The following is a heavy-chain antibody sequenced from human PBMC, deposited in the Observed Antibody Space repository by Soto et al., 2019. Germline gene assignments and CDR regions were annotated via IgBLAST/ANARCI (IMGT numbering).Heavy chain of an antibody. J-gene: IGHJ5*02. Sequence: PSETLSLTCTVSGGSISSYYWSWIRQPPGKGLEWIGYIYYSGSTNYNPSLKSRVTISVDTSKNQFSLKLSSVTAADTAVYYCARCAYGVPASNWFDPWGQGTLVTVSS. CDR2: IYYSGST. CDR3: ARCAYGVPASNWFDP. CDR1: GGSISSYY. D-gene: IGHD4-17*01. V-gene: IGHV4-59*01.